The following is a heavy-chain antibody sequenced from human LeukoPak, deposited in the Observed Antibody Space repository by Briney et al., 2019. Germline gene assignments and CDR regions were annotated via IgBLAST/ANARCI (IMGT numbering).Heavy chain of an antibody. Sequence: ASVKVSCKASGGTFSSYAISWVRQAPGQGLEWMGGIIPIFGTANYAQKFQGRVTITADKSTSTAYMELSSLRSEDTAVYYCARTGKNYYDSSGYYDAFDIWGQGTMVTVSS. CDR3: ARTGKNYYDSSGYYDAFDI. V-gene: IGHV1-69*06. D-gene: IGHD3-22*01. CDR2: IIPIFGTA. CDR1: GGTFSSYA. J-gene: IGHJ3*02.